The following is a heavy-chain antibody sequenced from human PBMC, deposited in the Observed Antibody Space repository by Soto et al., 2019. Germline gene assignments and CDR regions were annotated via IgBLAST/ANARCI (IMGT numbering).Heavy chain of an antibody. V-gene: IGHV4-30-4*01. CDR3: ARGPTYHTYKANRSAHQFPY. CDR1: GGSISSGDYF. J-gene: IGHJ4*02. CDR2: IYYSGCT. D-gene: IGHD3-3*01. Sequence: SGTLSLPCTVSGGSISSGDYFWSWICQPPGKGLEWIGYIYYSGCTYYDPSLTSRVTISVDTSKNQFSLKLSSVTAADTALDYCARGPTYHTYKANRSAHQFPYWGQRTLDTV.